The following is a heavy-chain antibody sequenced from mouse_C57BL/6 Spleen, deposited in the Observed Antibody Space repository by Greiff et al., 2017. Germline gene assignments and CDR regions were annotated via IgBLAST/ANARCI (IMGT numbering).Heavy chain of an antibody. Sequence: VQGVESGPGLVAPSQSLSITCTVSGFSLTSYGVHWVRQPPGKGLEWLVVIWSDGSTTYNSALKSRLSISKDNSKSQVFLKMNSLQTDDTAMYXCARQGYDYDGYAMDYWGQGTSVTVSS. V-gene: IGHV2-6-1*01. CDR3: ARQGYDYDGYAMDY. D-gene: IGHD2-4*01. CDR1: GFSLTSYG. CDR2: IWSDGST. J-gene: IGHJ4*01.